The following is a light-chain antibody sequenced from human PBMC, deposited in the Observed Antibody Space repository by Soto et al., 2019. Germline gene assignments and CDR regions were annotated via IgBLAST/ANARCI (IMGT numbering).Light chain of an antibody. CDR1: QGIANF. CDR2: AAS. Sequence: IQLTQSPSSLSASVGDRVTISCRASQGIANFLAWYQQKPGKAPKLLIYAASTLQSGVPSRFSGSGSGTDFTLTISSRQPEDFATYYCQQLNSFPIPFGPATKVDIK. CDR3: QQLNSFPIP. J-gene: IGKJ3*01. V-gene: IGKV1-9*01.